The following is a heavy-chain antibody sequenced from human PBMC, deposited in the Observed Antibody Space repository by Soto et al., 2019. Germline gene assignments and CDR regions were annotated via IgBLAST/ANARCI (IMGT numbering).Heavy chain of an antibody. V-gene: IGHV3-74*01. Sequence: GGSLRLSCAASGFTFSSYWMHWVRQAPGKGLVWVSRINSDGSSTSYADSVKGRFTISRDNAKNTLYLQMNSLRAEDTAVYYCARDQHEYYDFWSGYLTEYYYYYYMDVWGKGTTVTVSS. CDR1: GFTFSSYW. D-gene: IGHD3-3*01. CDR3: ARDQHEYYDFWSGYLTEYYYYYYMDV. J-gene: IGHJ6*03. CDR2: INSDGSST.